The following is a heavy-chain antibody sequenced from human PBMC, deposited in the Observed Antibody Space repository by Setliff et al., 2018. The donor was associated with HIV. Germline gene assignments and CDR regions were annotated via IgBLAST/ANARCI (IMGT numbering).Heavy chain of an antibody. CDR3: AKEGDRYGLDLDY. Sequence: ASVKVSCKASGYTFTDYYIHWVRQAPGQGLEWMGWIYPNTGGTNYAQKFQGRVTMTRDTSISTAYMELSRQRSDDTAVYYCAKEGDRYGLDLDYWGQGTLVTVS. CDR2: IYPNTGGT. J-gene: IGHJ4*02. D-gene: IGHD5-18*01. V-gene: IGHV1-2*02. CDR1: GYTFTDYY.